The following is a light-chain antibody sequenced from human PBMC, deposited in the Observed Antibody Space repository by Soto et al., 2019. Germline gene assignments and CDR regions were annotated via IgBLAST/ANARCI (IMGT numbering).Light chain of an antibody. Sequence: EIVLTQSPGTLSLSPGERATLSCRASQRVSSNYLAWYQQKPGQAPRLLIYVASNRATGIPDRFSGSGSGTDFTLTISRLEPEDFAVYYCQQYGSSPWTFGHGTKVEIK. J-gene: IGKJ1*01. CDR2: VAS. V-gene: IGKV3-20*01. CDR3: QQYGSSPWT. CDR1: QRVSSNY.